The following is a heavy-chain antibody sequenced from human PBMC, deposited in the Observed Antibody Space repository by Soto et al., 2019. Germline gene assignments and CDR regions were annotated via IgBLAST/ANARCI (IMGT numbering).Heavy chain of an antibody. CDR1: GYNLTELS. V-gene: IGHV1-24*01. Sequence: ASLKVSCKVSGYNLTELSMHWVRQAPGKGLEWREGFDPEDGETIYAQKFQGRVTMTEDTSTDIAYMERSILRSEDTAVYYCATLSYGSGSYYVYYYGMDVWG. CDR2: FDPEDGET. J-gene: IGHJ6*02. D-gene: IGHD3-10*01. CDR3: ATLSYGSGSYYVYYYGMDV.